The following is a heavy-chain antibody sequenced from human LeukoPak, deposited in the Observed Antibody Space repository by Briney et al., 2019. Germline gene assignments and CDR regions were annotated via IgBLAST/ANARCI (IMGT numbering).Heavy chain of an antibody. D-gene: IGHD2/OR15-2a*01. CDR3: SEGYFEPFAH. V-gene: IGHV4-59*02. J-gene: IGHJ4*02. CDR1: GASASSSH. Sequence: SETLSLTCVVSGASASSSHWNWIRQLPGKRLEWIGCLSYTGKTDYNPSLTSRVTISLDTSKNQVSLKLRSVTAADTAVYYCSEGYFEPFAHWGQGILVTVSS. CDR2: LSYTGKT.